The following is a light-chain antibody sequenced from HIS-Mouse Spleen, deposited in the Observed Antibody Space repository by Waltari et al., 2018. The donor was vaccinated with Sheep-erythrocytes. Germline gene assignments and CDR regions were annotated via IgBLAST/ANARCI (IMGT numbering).Light chain of an antibody. CDR2: EDS. CDR3: YSTDSSGNHWV. CDR1: ALPKKY. Sequence: SYELTQPPSVSVSPGQTARITCSGDALPKKYAYWYQPKSGQAPVLVIYEDSKRPSGIPERFYGSTSGTMATLTISGAQVEDEADYYCYSTDSSGNHWVFGGGTKLTVL. J-gene: IGLJ3*02. V-gene: IGLV3-10*01.